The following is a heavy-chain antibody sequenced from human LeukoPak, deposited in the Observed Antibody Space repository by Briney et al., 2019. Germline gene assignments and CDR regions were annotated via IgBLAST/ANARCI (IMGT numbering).Heavy chain of an antibody. Sequence: ASVKVSCKASGYTFTSYGISWVRQATGQGLEWMGWMNPNSGNTGYAQKFQGRVTMTRNTSISTAYMELSSLRSGDTAVYYCARGGWLQSEDNYYFDYWGQGTLVTVSS. V-gene: IGHV1-8*02. CDR2: MNPNSGNT. CDR1: GYTFTSYG. CDR3: ARGGWLQSEDNYYFDY. D-gene: IGHD5-24*01. J-gene: IGHJ4*02.